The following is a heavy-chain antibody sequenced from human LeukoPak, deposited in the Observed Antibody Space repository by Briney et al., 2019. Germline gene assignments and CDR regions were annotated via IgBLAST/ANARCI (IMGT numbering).Heavy chain of an antibody. D-gene: IGHD1-14*01. J-gene: IGHJ4*02. CDR3: ARDENRRNPPDY. CDR2: ISSSSSYI. CDR1: GFTFSSYS. V-gene: IGHV3-21*01. Sequence: GGSLRLSCAASGFTFSSYSMNWLRQAPGKGLEWVSSISSSSSYIYYADSVKGRFTITRDNDKNSMYLQMNSLRDEDTAVYYCARDENRRNPPDYWGQGTLVTVSS.